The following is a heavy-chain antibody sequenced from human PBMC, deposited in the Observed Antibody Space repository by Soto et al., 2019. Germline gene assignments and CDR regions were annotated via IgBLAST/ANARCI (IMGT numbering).Heavy chain of an antibody. V-gene: IGHV1-69*02. Sequence: QVQLVQSGAEVKSAGSSVKVSCKASGDTFNFYSINWVRQAPGLGLEWVGRVNPILSMSNYAQRVQGRVTMTEDKSTGTAYMELRSLRSEDTAIYYCASNYGSGYRAFDSWGQGALVTVSS. J-gene: IGHJ4*02. CDR3: ASNYGSGYRAFDS. D-gene: IGHD3-10*01. CDR1: GDTFNFYS. CDR2: VNPILSMS.